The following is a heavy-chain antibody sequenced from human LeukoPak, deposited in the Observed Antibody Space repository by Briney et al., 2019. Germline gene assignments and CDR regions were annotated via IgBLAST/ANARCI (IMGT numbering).Heavy chain of an antibody. J-gene: IGHJ3*02. V-gene: IGHV4-31*03. CDR1: GDSISSGGYY. CDR3: ARDGDYDSTTAEAFDI. D-gene: IGHD3-22*01. Sequence: SETLPLTCTVSGDSISSGGYYWSWIRQHPGKGLEWIGYIYYSGRTYYNPSLKSRVTISVDTSKNQFSLKLTSVTAADTAVYYCARDGDYDSTTAEAFDIWGQGTMVTVSS. CDR2: IYYSGRT.